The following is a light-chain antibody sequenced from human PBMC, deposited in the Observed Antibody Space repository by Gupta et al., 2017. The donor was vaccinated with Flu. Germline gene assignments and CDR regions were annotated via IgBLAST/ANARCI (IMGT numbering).Light chain of an antibody. V-gene: IGLV2-14*01. J-gene: IGLJ1*01. CDR2: DVS. CDR3: SSYTSTNTVYV. Sequence: SALTQPASVSGSPGQSITISCTGTSSDVGRSNYVSWYQQHPGRAPKLIIYDVSNRPSGVSSRFSGSKSGNTASLTISGLEAEDETDYYCSSYTSTNTVYVFGTGTKVTVL. CDR1: SSDVGRSNY.